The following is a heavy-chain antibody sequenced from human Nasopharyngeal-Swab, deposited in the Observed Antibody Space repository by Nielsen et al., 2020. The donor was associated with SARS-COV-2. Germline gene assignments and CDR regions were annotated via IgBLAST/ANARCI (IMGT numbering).Heavy chain of an antibody. D-gene: IGHD3-10*01. J-gene: IGHJ6*02. CDR3: ARDEGARVLWFGELSTYYYYGMDV. CDR2: ISSSGRTI. V-gene: IGHV3-48*03. Sequence: VRQAPGKGLEWGSVISSSGRTIYYADSVKGRFTISRDNAKNSLYLQMNSLRAEDTAVYYCARDEGARVLWFGELSTYYYYGMDVWGQGTTVTVSS.